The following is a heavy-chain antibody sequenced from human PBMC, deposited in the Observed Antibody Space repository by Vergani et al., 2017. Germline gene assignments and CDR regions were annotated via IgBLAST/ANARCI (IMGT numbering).Heavy chain of an antibody. J-gene: IGHJ6*02. Sequence: EVQLVESGGVVVQPGGSLRLSCAASGFTFGDYTMHWVRQAPGKGLEWVSLISRDGGSTYYADSVKGRFTISRDNSKNSLYLQMNSLRTEDTALYYCAKDISGCTDYYHCDYGMDFWGQGTTVTVSS. CDR1: GFTFGDYT. CDR3: AKDISGCTDYYHCDYGMDF. D-gene: IGHD6-19*01. V-gene: IGHV3-43*01. CDR2: ISRDGGST.